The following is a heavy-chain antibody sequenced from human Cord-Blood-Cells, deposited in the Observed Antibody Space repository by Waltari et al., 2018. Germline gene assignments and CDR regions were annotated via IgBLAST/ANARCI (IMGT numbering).Heavy chain of an antibody. CDR1: RGTFSSHP. J-gene: IGHJ4*02. D-gene: IGHD1-26*01. Sequence: QVQLVQPWAEVTQLVSPVKVSCQASRGTFSSHPISWVRQAPRQGLEWMGGIIPILGIANYAQKFQGRVTITADESTSTAYMGLSSLRSEDTAVYYCAREGGGGYSGSYSGDYWGQGTLVTVSS. CDR2: IIPILGIA. V-gene: IGHV1-69*04. CDR3: AREGGGGYSGSYSGDY.